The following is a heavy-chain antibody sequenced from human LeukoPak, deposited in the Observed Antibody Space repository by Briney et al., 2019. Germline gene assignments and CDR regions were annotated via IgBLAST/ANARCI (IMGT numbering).Heavy chain of an antibody. CDR3: ARGKLWSNSILDY. CDR2: IHSSGST. CDR1: GGSMSSYY. D-gene: IGHD5-18*01. V-gene: IGHV4-4*07. Sequence: SETLSLTCTVSGGSMSSYYWNWIRQPAGKGLEWIGHIHSSGSTNYNPSLKSRVTMSVDTSKNQFSLKVSSVTAADTAVYYCARGKLWSNSILDYWGQGTLATVSS. J-gene: IGHJ4*02.